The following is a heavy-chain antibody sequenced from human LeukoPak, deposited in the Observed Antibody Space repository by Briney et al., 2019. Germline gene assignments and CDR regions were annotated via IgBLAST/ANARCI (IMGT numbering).Heavy chain of an antibody. V-gene: IGHV3-33*08. CDR3: LREVDWKYAFDY. D-gene: IGHD1-7*01. J-gene: IGHJ4*02. Sequence: PGGSLRLSCAASGFTFTSYSMNWVHQAPGKGLEWVAVIRPDGSHISYVDPVKGRFTISRDNSNNMLYLQMSSLRAEDTALYYCLREVDWKYAFDYWGRGTLVTVSS. CDR1: GFTFTSYS. CDR2: IRPDGSHI.